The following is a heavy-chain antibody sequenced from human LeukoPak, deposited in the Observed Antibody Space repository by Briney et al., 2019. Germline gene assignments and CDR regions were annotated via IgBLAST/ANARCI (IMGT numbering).Heavy chain of an antibody. CDR1: GYTFTGYY. J-gene: IGHJ4*02. Sequence: ASVKVSCTASGYTFTGYYMHWVRQAPGQGLEWMGGFDPEDGETIYAQKFQGRVTMTEDTSTDTAYMELSSLRSDDTAVYYCARVYGSGSFPDYWGQGTLVTVSS. CDR3: ARVYGSGSFPDY. CDR2: FDPEDGET. D-gene: IGHD3-10*01. V-gene: IGHV1-24*01.